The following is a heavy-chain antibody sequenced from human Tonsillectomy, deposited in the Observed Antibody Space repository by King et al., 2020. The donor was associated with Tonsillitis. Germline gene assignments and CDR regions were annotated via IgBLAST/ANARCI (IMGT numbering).Heavy chain of an antibody. CDR2: INTNTGNP. D-gene: IGHD2-2*01. CDR3: AREFKRDCSSTSCHFLY. CDR1: GYTFTSYA. Sequence: VQLVESGSELKKPGASVKVSCKASGYTFTSYAMNWVRQAPGQGLEWMGWINTNTGNPTYAQGFTGRFVFSLDTSVTTAYLQISSLKAEDTAVSYCAREFKRDCSSTSCHFLYWGQGTLVTVSS. V-gene: IGHV7-4-1*02. J-gene: IGHJ4*02.